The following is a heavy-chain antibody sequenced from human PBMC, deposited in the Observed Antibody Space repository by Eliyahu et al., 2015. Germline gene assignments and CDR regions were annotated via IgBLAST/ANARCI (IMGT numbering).Heavy chain of an antibody. D-gene: IGHD5-12*01. J-gene: IGHJ4*02. Sequence: VRRVXGTGLGWLSSISSSSSYIYYADSVKGRFTISRDNAKNSLYLQMNSLRAEDTAVYYCARDSRTHSGYDLSWVYWGQGTLVTVSS. CDR2: ISSSSSYI. V-gene: IGHV3-21*01. CDR3: ARDSRTHSGYDLSWVY.